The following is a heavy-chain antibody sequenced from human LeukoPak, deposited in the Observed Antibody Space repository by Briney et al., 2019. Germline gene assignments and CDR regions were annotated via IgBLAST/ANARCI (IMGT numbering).Heavy chain of an antibody. D-gene: IGHD1-14*01. CDR2: ISYDGSNK. Sequence: GGSLRLSCAASGFTFSSYGMHWVRQAPGKGLEWVAVISYDGSNKYYADSVKGRFTISRDNSKNTLYLQMNSLRTEDTAVYYCARDRNWSYFDYWGQGTLVTVSS. V-gene: IGHV3-30*03. CDR3: ARDRNWSYFDY. J-gene: IGHJ4*02. CDR1: GFTFSSYG.